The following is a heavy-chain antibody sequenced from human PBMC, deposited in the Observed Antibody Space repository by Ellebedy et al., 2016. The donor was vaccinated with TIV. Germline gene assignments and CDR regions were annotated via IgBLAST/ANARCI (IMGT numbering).Heavy chain of an antibody. Sequence: ASVKVSCXASGYTFTSYYMHWVRQAPGQGLEWMGIINPSGGSTSYAQKFQGRVTMTRDTSTSTVYMELSSLRSEDTAVYYCARDNIGDYYGSGLYDYWGQGTLVTVSS. D-gene: IGHD3-10*01. V-gene: IGHV1-46*01. CDR2: INPSGGST. J-gene: IGHJ4*02. CDR1: GYTFTSYY. CDR3: ARDNIGDYYGSGLYDY.